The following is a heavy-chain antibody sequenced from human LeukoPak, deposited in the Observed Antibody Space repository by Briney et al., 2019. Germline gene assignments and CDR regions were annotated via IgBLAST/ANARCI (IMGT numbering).Heavy chain of an antibody. V-gene: IGHV4-59*01. CDR3: ARAYSRFDP. CDR1: GGSISSYY. D-gene: IGHD2-15*01. CDR2: IYYSGST. Sequence: SETLSLTCTVSGGSISSYYWSWIRQPPVKGLEWIGYIYYSGSTNYNPSLKSRVTISVDTSKNQFSLKLSSVTAADTAVYYCARAYSRFDPWGQGTLVTVSS. J-gene: IGHJ5*02.